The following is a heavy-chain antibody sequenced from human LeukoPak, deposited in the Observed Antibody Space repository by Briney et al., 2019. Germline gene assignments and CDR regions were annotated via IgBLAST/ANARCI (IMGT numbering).Heavy chain of an antibody. J-gene: IGHJ4*02. D-gene: IGHD5-12*01. CDR1: GFTFSNYW. V-gene: IGHV3-7*01. CDR3: VGDGGVSGYDLLDY. CDR2: INQDGSEE. Sequence: GGSLRLSCAASGFTFSNYWMTWVRQAPGKGLEWVAHINQDGSEEHYMDSVKARFTISRDNAKNSLSLQMNSLRAGDTAVYYCVGDGGVSGYDLLDYWGQGTLVTVSS.